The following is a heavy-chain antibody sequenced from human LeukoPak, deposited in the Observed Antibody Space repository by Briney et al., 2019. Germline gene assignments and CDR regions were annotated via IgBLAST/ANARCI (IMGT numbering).Heavy chain of an antibody. Sequence: GRSLRLSCTASGFTFSDYAMHWVRQAPGKGLEWVAVKSFDGTNEDSTDSVQGRFIVSRDNSKNTLYLQMNNLRVEDTAVYYCARVEGDYVWGSYPYYYYNYMDVWGKGTTVTVSS. V-gene: IGHV3-30*03. CDR3: ARVEGDYVWGSYPYYYYNYMDV. D-gene: IGHD3-16*02. J-gene: IGHJ6*03. CDR2: KSFDGTNE. CDR1: GFTFSDYA.